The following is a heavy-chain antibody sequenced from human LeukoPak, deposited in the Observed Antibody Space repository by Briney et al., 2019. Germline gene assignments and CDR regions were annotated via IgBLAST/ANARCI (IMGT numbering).Heavy chain of an antibody. J-gene: IGHJ4*02. CDR3: ARVARYYDSSGPYFDY. CDR2: IYYSGST. D-gene: IGHD3-22*01. CDR1: GGSISSYY. V-gene: IGHV4-59*01. Sequence: SGTLSLTCTVSGGSISSYYWSWIRQPPGKGLEWIGYIYYSGSTNYNPSLKSRVTISVDTSKNQFSLKLSSVTAADTAVYYCARVARYYDSSGPYFDYWGQGTLVTVSS.